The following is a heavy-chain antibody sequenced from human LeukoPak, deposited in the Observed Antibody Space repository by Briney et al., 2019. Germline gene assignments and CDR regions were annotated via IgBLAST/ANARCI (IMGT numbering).Heavy chain of an antibody. D-gene: IGHD1-26*01. CDR3: AKDRGGSGSYYDY. V-gene: IGHV3-30*02. J-gene: IGHJ4*02. Sequence: PGGSLRLSCAASGFTFSSYGMHWVRQAPGKGLEWVAFIRYDGSNKYYADSVKGRFTISRDDSKNTLYLQMNSLRAEDTAVYYCAKDRGGSGSYYDYWGQGTLVTVSS. CDR1: GFTFSSYG. CDR2: IRYDGSNK.